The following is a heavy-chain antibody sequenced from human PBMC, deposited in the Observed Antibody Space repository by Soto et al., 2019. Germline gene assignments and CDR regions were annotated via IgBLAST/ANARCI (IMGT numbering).Heavy chain of an antibody. V-gene: IGHV3-30*18. D-gene: IGHD3-9*01. Sequence: PGGSLRLSCAASGFTFSSYGMHWVRQAPGKGLEWVAVISYDGSNKYYADSVKGRFTISRDNSKNTLYLQMNSLRAEDTAVYYCAKGILTGYYAYYFDYWGQGTLVTVSS. J-gene: IGHJ4*02. CDR1: GFTFSSYG. CDR2: ISYDGSNK. CDR3: AKGILTGYYAYYFDY.